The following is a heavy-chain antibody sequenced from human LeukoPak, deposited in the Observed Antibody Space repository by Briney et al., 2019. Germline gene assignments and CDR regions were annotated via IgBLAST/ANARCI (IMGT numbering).Heavy chain of an antibody. CDR3: ARAPRIGPYDFWSGYYLDY. V-gene: IGHV4-39*01. CDR2: IYYSGST. CDR1: GGSISSSSYY. D-gene: IGHD3-3*01. Sequence: SGTLSLTCTVSGGSISSSSYYWGWIRQPPGKGLEWIGSIYYSGSTYYNPSLKSRVTISVDTSKNQFSLKLSSVTAADTAVYYCARAPRIGPYDFWSGYYLDYWGQGTLVTVSS. J-gene: IGHJ4*02.